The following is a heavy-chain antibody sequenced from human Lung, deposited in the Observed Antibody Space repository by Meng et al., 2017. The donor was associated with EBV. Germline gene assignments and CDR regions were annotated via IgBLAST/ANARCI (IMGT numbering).Heavy chain of an antibody. J-gene: IGHJ4*02. Sequence: QVQLCQAWPEVVKPGALLMMSCSTSGYTFTDFFLHWVRQAPGQGLEWLGTINCYTSGTAYARKFQGRITLTRDTSTTTVYMDLGSLGSDDTAFYYCAREKSPGHFDYFGQGILVTVSS. CDR2: INCYTSGT. CDR3: AREKSPGHFDY. V-gene: IGHV1-46*01. CDR1: GYTFTDFF.